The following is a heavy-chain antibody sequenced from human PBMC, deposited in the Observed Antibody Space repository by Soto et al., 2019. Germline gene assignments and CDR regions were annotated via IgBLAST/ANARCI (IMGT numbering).Heavy chain of an antibody. CDR1: GGSISSYY. CDR2: IYYSGSS. Sequence: SETLSLTCTVSGGSISSYYWSGIRQPPGKGLEWIGYIYYSGSSNYNPSLKRRVTISVDTSKTQFSLKLSSVTAADTAVYYCAPIGTPAPGLYYFDYWGQGTLVTVSS. D-gene: IGHD1-7*01. V-gene: IGHV4-59*01. J-gene: IGHJ4*02. CDR3: APIGTPAPGLYYFDY.